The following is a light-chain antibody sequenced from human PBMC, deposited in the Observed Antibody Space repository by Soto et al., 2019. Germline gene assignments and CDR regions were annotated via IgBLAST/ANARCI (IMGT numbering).Light chain of an antibody. CDR2: DAS. Sequence: VMTPSPTTRDLSIGETASLACRASQHISGYLAWYQQKPGQAPRLLIYDASNRATGVPAGFGGRGSGTDVSLSIISLEPEEFAIYYCHQRSNWPPITFGQGTRLEIK. CDR3: HQRSNWPPIT. CDR1: QHISGY. V-gene: IGKV3-11*01. J-gene: IGKJ5*01.